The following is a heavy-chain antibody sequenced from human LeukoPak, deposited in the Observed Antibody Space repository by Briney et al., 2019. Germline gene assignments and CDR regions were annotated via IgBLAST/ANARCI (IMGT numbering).Heavy chain of an antibody. CDR1: AFTFSSYA. Sequence: TGGSLRLSCAASAFTFSSYAMNWVRQAPGKGLEWVSGISGSGGNTYYADSVKGRFTISRDNSKNTLYLQMNSLRAEDTAVYYCAKDRGVYSSGWYGTYYFDYWGQGTLVTVSS. V-gene: IGHV3-23*01. J-gene: IGHJ4*02. D-gene: IGHD6-19*01. CDR2: ISGSGGNT. CDR3: AKDRGVYSSGWYGTYYFDY.